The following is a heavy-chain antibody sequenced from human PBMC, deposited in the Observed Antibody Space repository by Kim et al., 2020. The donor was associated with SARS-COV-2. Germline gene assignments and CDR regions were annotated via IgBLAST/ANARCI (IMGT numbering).Heavy chain of an antibody. Sequence: VKGRFTNSRDNSKNTLFLPMSSLRAEDTAVYYCAKARLAVRGVISLPFDYWGQGALVTVSS. CDR3: AKARLAVRGVISLPFDY. V-gene: IGHV3-23*01. D-gene: IGHD3-10*01. J-gene: IGHJ4*02.